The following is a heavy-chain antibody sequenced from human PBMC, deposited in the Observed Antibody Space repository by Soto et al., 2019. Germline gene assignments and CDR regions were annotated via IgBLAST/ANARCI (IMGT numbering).Heavy chain of an antibody. CDR2: ISAYNGNT. Sequence: ASVKVCCKASGYTFTSYGISWVRQAPGQGLEWMGWISAYNGNTNYAQKLQGRVTMTTDTSTSTAYMELRSLRSDDTAVYYCARERFLEWLVSAYYYGMDVWGQGTTVTVSS. CDR3: ARERFLEWLVSAYYYGMDV. J-gene: IGHJ6*02. V-gene: IGHV1-18*04. D-gene: IGHD3-3*01. CDR1: GYTFTSYG.